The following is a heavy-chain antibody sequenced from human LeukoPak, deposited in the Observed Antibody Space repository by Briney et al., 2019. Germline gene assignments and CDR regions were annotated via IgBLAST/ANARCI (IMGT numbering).Heavy chain of an antibody. CDR3: AKDQDPHSYGSGRYAPFDY. CDR2: ISGSGGST. V-gene: IGHV3-23*01. Sequence: GGSLRLSCAASGFTFSSYWMSWVRQAPGKGLEWVSHISGSGGSTKYSGSVKGRFTISRDNSKNTLYLQINSLRADDTAVYYCAKDQDPHSYGSGRYAPFDYWGQGTLVTVSS. J-gene: IGHJ4*02. D-gene: IGHD3-10*01. CDR1: GFTFSSYW.